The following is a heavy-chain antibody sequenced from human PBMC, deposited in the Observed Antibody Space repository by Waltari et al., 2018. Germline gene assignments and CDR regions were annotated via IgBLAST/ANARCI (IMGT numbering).Heavy chain of an antibody. D-gene: IGHD1-1*01. V-gene: IGHV3-7*01. CDR3: VGWNDPINS. J-gene: IGHJ4*02. Sequence: EAQLVQSGGGLVQPGGSLTLCCAASGFTISRFWMTWSRQAPGQGLQWVAHIGPDGSDKYYVDSVKGRFTISRDNAENSLLLQMSSLRVEDTALYYCVGWNDPINSWGQGTLVAVSS. CDR1: GFTISRFW. CDR2: IGPDGSDK.